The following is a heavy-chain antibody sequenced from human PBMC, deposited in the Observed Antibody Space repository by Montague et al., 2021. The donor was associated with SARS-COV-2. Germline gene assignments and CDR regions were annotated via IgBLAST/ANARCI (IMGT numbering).Heavy chain of an antibody. J-gene: IGHJ4*02. CDR1: GGSLSGYY. Sequence: SETLSLTCAVYGGSLSGYYWSWIRQPPGEGLEWIAEISHSGSTSYNPSLKSRVTISVNTSKNQFSLKLSSATAADTAIYYCARKGSGRPDLAYWGQGTLVTVSS. D-gene: IGHD1-26*01. V-gene: IGHV4-34*01. CDR2: ISHSGST. CDR3: ARKGSGRPDLAY.